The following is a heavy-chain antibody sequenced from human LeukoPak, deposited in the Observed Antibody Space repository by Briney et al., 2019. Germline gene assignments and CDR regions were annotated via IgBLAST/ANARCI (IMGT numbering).Heavy chain of an antibody. CDR2: IIDSGEST. D-gene: IGHD3-16*01. V-gene: IGHV3-23*01. CDR3: AKLGGQELHNYYVAV. Sequence: TGTSLRLSCAASGLILSSYGIHWVRQAPGKGLEWVSGIIDSGESTYYANFAKGRFTISRDNSNNTLYLQMNSLRAEDTAVYYCAKLGGQELHNYYVAVCGKGTTVAVSS. CDR1: GLILSSYG. J-gene: IGHJ6*03.